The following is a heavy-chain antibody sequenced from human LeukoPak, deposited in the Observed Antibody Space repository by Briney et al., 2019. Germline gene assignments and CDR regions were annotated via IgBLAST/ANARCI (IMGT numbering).Heavy chain of an antibody. CDR2: IYHTGTT. Sequence: SGTLSLTCAVSGGSISNVNWWSWVRQPPGKGLEWIGEIYHTGTTNYNPPLKSRVTISVDKSKNHFSLKVSSVTAADTAVYYCARWYGSGSYHTNYYYYGMDVWGKGTTVSVSS. D-gene: IGHD3-10*01. CDR1: GGSISNVNW. V-gene: IGHV4-4*02. CDR3: ARWYGSGSYHTNYYYYGMDV. J-gene: IGHJ6*04.